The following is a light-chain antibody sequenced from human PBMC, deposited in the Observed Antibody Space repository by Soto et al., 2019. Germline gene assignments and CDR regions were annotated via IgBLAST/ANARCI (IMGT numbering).Light chain of an antibody. Sequence: QAVVTQPPSASGTPGQRVTISCSGSSSNIGSNYVYWYQQLPGTAPKLLIYTKDQRPSGVPDRFSGSKSGTSASLAISGLRSEDEADYYCAAWDDSLRGWVFGGGTKLTVL. CDR2: TKD. CDR1: SSNIGSNY. J-gene: IGLJ3*02. V-gene: IGLV1-47*02. CDR3: AAWDDSLRGWV.